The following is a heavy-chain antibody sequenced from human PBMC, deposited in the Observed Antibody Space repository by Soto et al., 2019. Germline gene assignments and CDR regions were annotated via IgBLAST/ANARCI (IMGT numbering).Heavy chain of an antibody. V-gene: IGHV5-51*01. Sequence: HGESLKISCEGSGFSFSRYKIGWVRQMPGKGLEWMGIIYPGDSDTRYSPSFQGQVTISADKSISTAYLQWSSLKASDTAMYYCARGGGGYYYYMDVWGKGTTVTVSS. D-gene: IGHD3-16*01. CDR3: ARGGGGYYYYMDV. J-gene: IGHJ6*03. CDR1: GFSFSRYK. CDR2: IYPGDSDT.